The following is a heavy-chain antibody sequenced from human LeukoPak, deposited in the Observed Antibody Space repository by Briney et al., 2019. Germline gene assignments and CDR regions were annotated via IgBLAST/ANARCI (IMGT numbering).Heavy chain of an antibody. CDR1: GFTFDDYA. D-gene: IGHD4-17*01. V-gene: IGHV3-9*01. CDR2: ISWNSGSI. J-gene: IGHJ4*02. Sequence: GGSLRLSCAASGFTFDDYAMHWVRQAPGKGLEWVSGISWNSGSIGYADSVKGRFTISRDNSKNTLYLQMNSLRAEDTAVYYCARDRSMTTVTIPDYWGQGTLVTVSS. CDR3: ARDRSMTTVTIPDY.